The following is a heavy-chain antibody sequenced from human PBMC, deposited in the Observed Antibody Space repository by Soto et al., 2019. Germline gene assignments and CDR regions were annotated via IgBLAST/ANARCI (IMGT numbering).Heavy chain of an antibody. V-gene: IGHV3-23*01. J-gene: IGHJ6*03. D-gene: IGHD2-2*01. Sequence: GGSLRLSCAASGFTFSSYAMSWVRQAPGKGLEWVSAISGSGGSTYYADSVKGRFTISRDNSKNTLYLQMNSLRAEDTAVYYCAKGYCSSTSCLNYYYYMDVWGKGTTVTVSS. CDR3: AKGYCSSTSCLNYYYYMDV. CDR2: ISGSGGST. CDR1: GFTFSSYA.